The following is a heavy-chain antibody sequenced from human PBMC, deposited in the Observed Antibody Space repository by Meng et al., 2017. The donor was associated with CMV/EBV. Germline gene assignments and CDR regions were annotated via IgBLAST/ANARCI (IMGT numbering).Heavy chain of an antibody. V-gene: IGHV4-34*01. CDR2: INHSGSA. CDR3: ARGFPSWRKPAYYFDY. D-gene: IGHD2-2*01. J-gene: IGHJ4*02. Sequence: VPLKQWGRALLKPSTTLSLPWAVYGGSVSGYYWGWIRQPPGKGLEWIGEINHSGSANYKPSLKSRVTISVDTSKNQFSLKLSSVTAADAAVYYCARGFPSWRKPAYYFDYWGQGTLVTVSS. CDR1: GGSVSGYY.